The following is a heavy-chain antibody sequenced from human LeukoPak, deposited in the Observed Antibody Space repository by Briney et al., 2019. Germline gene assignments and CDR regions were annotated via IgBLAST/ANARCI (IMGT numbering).Heavy chain of an antibody. V-gene: IGHV3-23*01. CDR1: GFTFSSYG. J-gene: IGHJ4*02. CDR3: AKDVDSSGSYYFDY. CDR2: ISGSGGST. Sequence: GGSLRLSCTASGFTFSSYGMHWVRQAPGKGLEWVSAISGSGGSTYYADSVKGRFTISRDNSKNTLYLQMNSLRAEDTAVYYCAKDVDSSGSYYFDYWGQGTLVTVSS. D-gene: IGHD3-22*01.